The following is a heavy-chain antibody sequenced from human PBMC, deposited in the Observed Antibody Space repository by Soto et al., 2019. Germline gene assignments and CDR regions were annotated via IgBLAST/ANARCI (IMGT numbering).Heavy chain of an antibody. CDR2: IYYSGST. CDR3: ARDGAAAGTENWFDP. D-gene: IGHD6-13*01. Sequence: SETLSLTCTVSGGSISSYYWSWIRQPPGKGLEWIGYIYYSGSTNYNPSLKSRVTISVDTSKNQFSLKLSSVTAADTAVYYCARDGAAAGTENWFDPWGQGTLVT. V-gene: IGHV4-59*01. CDR1: GGSISSYY. J-gene: IGHJ5*02.